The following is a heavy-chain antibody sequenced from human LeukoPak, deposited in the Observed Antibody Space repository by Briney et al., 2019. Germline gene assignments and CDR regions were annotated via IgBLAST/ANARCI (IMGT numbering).Heavy chain of an antibody. CDR3: ARQGSMTRGGYWLDP. J-gene: IGHJ5*02. D-gene: IGHD3-10*01. CDR1: GASINTTNFY. CDR2: IHYTGRT. Sequence: SETLSLTCTVSGASINTTNFYWAWIRQPPGKGLESIGNIHYTGRTYSNASLNSRVTISVDTSKNQCSLKLTSVSAADTAVYYCARQGSMTRGGYWLDPWGRGTLVIVSS. V-gene: IGHV4-39*01.